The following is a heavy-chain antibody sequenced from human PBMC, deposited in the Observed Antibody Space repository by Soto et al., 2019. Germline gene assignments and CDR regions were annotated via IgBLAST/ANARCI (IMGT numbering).Heavy chain of an antibody. V-gene: IGHV1-46*01. J-gene: IGHJ6*02. CDR2: INPSGGST. Sequence: ASVKVSCKASGYTFTSYYMHWVRQAPGQGLEWMGIINPSGGSTSYAQKFQGRVTMTRDTSTSTVYMELSSLRSEDTAVYYCAKDSDFWSGPYYYYGMDVWGQGTTVTVSS. CDR1: GYTFTSYY. CDR3: AKDSDFWSGPYYYYGMDV. D-gene: IGHD3-3*01.